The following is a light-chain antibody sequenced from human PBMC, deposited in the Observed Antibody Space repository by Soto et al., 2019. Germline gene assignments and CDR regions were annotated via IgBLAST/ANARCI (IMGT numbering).Light chain of an antibody. CDR3: QQLNSLPFT. V-gene: IGKV1-9*01. CDR2: AAS. CDR1: QGISGY. J-gene: IGKJ3*01. Sequence: IQLTQSPSSLSASVGDRVTLTCRATQGISGYVAWYQQKPGRAPQLLIYAASTLQSGVPSRFSGSGSGTDLTLTISSLQPEDFATYYCQQLNSLPFTFGPGTKVDVK.